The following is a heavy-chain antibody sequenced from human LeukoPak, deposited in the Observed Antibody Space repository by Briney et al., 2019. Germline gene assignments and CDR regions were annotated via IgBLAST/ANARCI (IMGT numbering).Heavy chain of an antibody. CDR3: AVALDYDILTGYPH. Sequence: GGSLRLSCAASGFTVSSNYMSWVRQAPGKGLEWVSVIYGGGSTYYADSVKGRFTISRDNSKNTLYLQINSLRAEDTAVYYCAVALDYDILTGYPHWGQGTLVTVSS. CDR1: GFTVSSNY. J-gene: IGHJ4*02. V-gene: IGHV3-66*01. CDR2: IYGGGST. D-gene: IGHD3-9*01.